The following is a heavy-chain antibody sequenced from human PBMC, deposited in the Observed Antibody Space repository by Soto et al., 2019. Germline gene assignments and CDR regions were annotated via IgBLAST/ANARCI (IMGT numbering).Heavy chain of an antibody. V-gene: IGHV3-30*04. CDR3: ARDLFGSGWTFDY. D-gene: IGHD6-19*01. J-gene: IGHJ4*02. Sequence: GGSLRLSCAASGFTFSSYAMHWVRQAPGKGLXXXXXXXXXXXXXXXXXXVKGRFTISRDNSKNTLYLQMNSLRAEDTAVYYCARDLFGSGWTFDYWGQGTLVTVSS. CDR2: XXXXXXXX. CDR1: GFTFSSYA.